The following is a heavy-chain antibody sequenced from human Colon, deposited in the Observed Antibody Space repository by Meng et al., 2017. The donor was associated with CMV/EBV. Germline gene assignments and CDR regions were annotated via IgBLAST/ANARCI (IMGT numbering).Heavy chain of an antibody. J-gene: IGHJ6*02. Sequence: GGSLRLSCAASGFTVSSNCMSWVRQAPEKGLEWVSVIYSGGNTYYADSVKGRFTISRDNTKNTLYLQMNSLRAEDTAVYYCARVLAGGNSFLGFHFYYGMDVWGQGTAVTVSS. D-gene: IGHD4-23*01. CDR1: GFTVSSNC. CDR2: IYSGGNT. CDR3: ARVLAGGNSFLGFHFYYGMDV. V-gene: IGHV3-66*02.